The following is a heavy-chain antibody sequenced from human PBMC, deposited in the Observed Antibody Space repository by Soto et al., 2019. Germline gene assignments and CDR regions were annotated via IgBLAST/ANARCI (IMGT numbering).Heavy chain of an antibody. V-gene: IGHV3-7*03. Sequence: GGSLRLSCAASGFTFTTYWMGWVRQAPGKGLQWVANIRQDGGAQYYVDSVKGRFTISRDNAKNSVYLQMDSLRVEDTAVYYCVRGGHGSGSYLGCSWGQGILVTVSS. CDR3: VRGGHGSGSYLGCS. CDR1: GFTFTTYW. CDR2: IRQDGGAQ. D-gene: IGHD3-10*01. J-gene: IGHJ5*02.